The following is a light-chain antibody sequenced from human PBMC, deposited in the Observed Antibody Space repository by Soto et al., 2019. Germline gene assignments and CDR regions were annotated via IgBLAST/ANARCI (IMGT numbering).Light chain of an antibody. Sequence: TQSPDTLSASLGEIVTLSCRASQSIGHNLAWYQQRPGQAPRLLIHRASMRATGVPARFIGRGFGTEFTLTITNLQSEDFAVYFCQQYENWPPYNFGQGTKLDI. V-gene: IGKV3-15*01. J-gene: IGKJ2*01. CDR1: QSIGHN. CDR3: QQYENWPPYN. CDR2: RAS.